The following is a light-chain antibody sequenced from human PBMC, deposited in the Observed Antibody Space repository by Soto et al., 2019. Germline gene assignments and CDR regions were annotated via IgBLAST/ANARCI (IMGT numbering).Light chain of an antibody. V-gene: IGLV1-40*01. CDR2: NNL. CDR1: SSNFGAGYE. CDR3: QSFDSSLRAYV. J-gene: IGLJ1*01. Sequence: QSVLTQPPSVSGTPGQRVTISCTGSSSNFGAGYEVHWYKQLPGAAPTLVIFNNLNRPSGVPERFSGSKSVTSASLVISGLQAEDEADDYCQSFDSSLRAYVFGSGTKLTVL.